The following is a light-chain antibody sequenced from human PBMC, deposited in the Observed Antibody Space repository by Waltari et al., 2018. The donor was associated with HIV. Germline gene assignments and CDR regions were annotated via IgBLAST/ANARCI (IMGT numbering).Light chain of an antibody. J-gene: IGLJ1*01. CDR2: EVT. CDR1: SSDVGGYNY. V-gene: IGLV2-8*01. Sequence: QSALTQPPSAPGSLRQSVTISCTGTSSDVGGYNYVSWYQQHPGKTPKLMIYEVTKRPSGVPDRFSGSKSGNTASLTVSGLQAEDEADYYCSSYAGRVFGTGTKVTVL. CDR3: SSYAGRV.